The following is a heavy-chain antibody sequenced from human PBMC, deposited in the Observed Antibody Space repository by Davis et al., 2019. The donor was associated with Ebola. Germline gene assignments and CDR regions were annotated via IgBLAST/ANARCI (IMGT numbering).Heavy chain of an antibody. CDR2: INPKSGVT. CDR1: GYTFTGYH. J-gene: IGHJ6*02. CDR3: ARGSVAGTWHYGMAV. D-gene: IGHD6-19*01. Sequence: AASVKVSCKASGYTFTGYHSHWVRQAPGQGLQWMGWINPKSGVTEYAQKFQGRVTMTRDTSINTAYMELSGLTSDDTAVYYCARGSVAGTWHYGMAVWGQVTTVTVSS. V-gene: IGHV1-2*02.